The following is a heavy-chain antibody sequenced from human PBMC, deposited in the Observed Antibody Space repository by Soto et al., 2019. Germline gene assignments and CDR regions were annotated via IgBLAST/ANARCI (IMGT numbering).Heavy chain of an antibody. CDR1: GYSFAGYW. D-gene: IGHD3-10*01. CDR3: AKRRGYYGSGSSPSWFDP. J-gene: IGHJ5*02. V-gene: IGHV5-10-1*01. Sequence: GESLKISCKGSGYSFAGYWITWVRQKPGKGLEWMGRIDPSDSQTYYSPSFRGHVTISATKSITTVFLQWSSLRAEDTAVYYCAKRRGYYGSGSSPSWFDPWGQGTLVTVSS. CDR2: IDPSDSQT.